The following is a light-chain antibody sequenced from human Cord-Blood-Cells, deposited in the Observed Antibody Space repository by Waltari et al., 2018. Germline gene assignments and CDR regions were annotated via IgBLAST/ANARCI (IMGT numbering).Light chain of an antibody. CDR2: DVS. CDR1: SRDVGGYNY. V-gene: IGLV2-11*01. J-gene: IGLJ1*01. Sequence: QSALPQPRSVSGSPGQSVTISCPGTSRDVGGYNYVSWYQQHPGKAPKLMIYDVSKRPSGVPDRFSGSKSGNTASLTISGLQAEDEADYYCCSYAGSYTFVFGTGTKVTVL. CDR3: CSYAGSYTFV.